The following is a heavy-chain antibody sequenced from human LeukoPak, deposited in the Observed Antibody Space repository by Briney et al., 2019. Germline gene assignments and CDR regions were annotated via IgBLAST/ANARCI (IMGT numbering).Heavy chain of an antibody. J-gene: IGHJ6*02. V-gene: IGHV3-7*02. D-gene: IGHD2-21*02. CDR1: GFTFSSYW. Sequence: GGSLRLSCAASGFTFSSYWMSWVREARGKGLEWVANIKQDGSEKYYVDSVKGRFNISRDNAKNSLHLQMNSLRADDTAVYHCMMSLTAHYYYGMDVWGQGTTVTVSS. CDR2: IKQDGSEK. CDR3: MMSLTAHYYYGMDV.